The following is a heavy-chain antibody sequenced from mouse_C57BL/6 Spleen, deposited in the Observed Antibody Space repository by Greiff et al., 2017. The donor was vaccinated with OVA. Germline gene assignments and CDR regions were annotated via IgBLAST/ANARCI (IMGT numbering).Heavy chain of an antibody. CDR2: ISSGGDYI. J-gene: IGHJ2*01. CDR1: GFTFSSYA. D-gene: IGHD4-1*01. Sequence: EVQVVESGEGLVKPGGSLKLSCAASGFTFSSYAMSWVRQTPEKRLEWVAYISSGGDYIYYADTVKGRFTISRDNARNTLYLQMSSLKSEDTAMYDCTRVLTGTGYFDYWGQGTTLTVSS. CDR3: TRVLTGTGYFDY. V-gene: IGHV5-9-1*02.